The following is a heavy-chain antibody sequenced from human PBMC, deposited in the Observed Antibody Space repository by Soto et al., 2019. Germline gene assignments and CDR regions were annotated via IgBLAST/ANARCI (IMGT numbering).Heavy chain of an antibody. V-gene: IGHV1-24*01. D-gene: IGHD6-13*01. Sequence: ASVKVSCKVSGYTLTELSMHWVRQAPGKGLEWMGGFDPEDGETIYAQKFQGRVTMTEDTSTDTAYMELSSLRSEDTAVYYCATKSVSAAAGSWYFDYWGQGTLVTVSS. CDR1: GYTLTELS. CDR2: FDPEDGET. J-gene: IGHJ4*02. CDR3: ATKSVSAAAGSWYFDY.